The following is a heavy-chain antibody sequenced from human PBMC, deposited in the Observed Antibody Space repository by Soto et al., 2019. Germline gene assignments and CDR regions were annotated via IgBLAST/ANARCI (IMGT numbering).Heavy chain of an antibody. CDR3: ARGLPGYSYDKGYYFDY. Sequence: SETLSLTCAVYGGSFSGYYWSWIRQPPGKGLEWIGEINHSGSTNYNPSLKSRVTISVDTSKNQFSLKLSSVTAADTAVYYCARGLPGYSYDKGYYFDYWGQGTLVTVPS. J-gene: IGHJ4*02. CDR1: GGSFSGYY. CDR2: INHSGST. V-gene: IGHV4-34*01. D-gene: IGHD5-18*01.